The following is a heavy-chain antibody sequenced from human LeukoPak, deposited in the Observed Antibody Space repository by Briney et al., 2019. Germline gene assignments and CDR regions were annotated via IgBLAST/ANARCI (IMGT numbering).Heavy chain of an antibody. CDR1: GGSFSGYY. CDR2: INHSGST. D-gene: IGHD6-6*01. CDR3: ARGRGAARPNYYYYYMDV. Sequence: SETLPLTCAVYGGSFSGYYWSWIRQPPGKGLEWIGEINHSGSTNYNPSLKSRVTISVDTSKNQFSLKLSSVTAADTAVYYCARGRGAARPNYYYYYMDVWGKGTTVTVSS. J-gene: IGHJ6*03. V-gene: IGHV4-34*01.